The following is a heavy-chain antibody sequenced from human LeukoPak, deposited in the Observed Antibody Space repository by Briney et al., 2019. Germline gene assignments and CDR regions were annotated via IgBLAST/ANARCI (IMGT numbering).Heavy chain of an antibody. D-gene: IGHD6-13*01. CDR1: GFTFDDYA. V-gene: IGHV3-9*01. CDR3: ARDPQQPHLGLDY. CDR2: ISWNSGSI. J-gene: IGHJ4*02. Sequence: GGSLRLSCAASGFTFDDYAMHWVRQAPGKGLEWVSGISWNSGSIGYADSVKGRFTVSRDNAKNSLYLQMNSLRAEDTAVYYCARDPQQPHLGLDYWGQGTLVTVSS.